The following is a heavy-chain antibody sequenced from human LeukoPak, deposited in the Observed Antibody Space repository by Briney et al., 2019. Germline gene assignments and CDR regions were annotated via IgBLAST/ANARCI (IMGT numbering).Heavy chain of an antibody. D-gene: IGHD3-22*01. CDR3: ARGPLYYYDSSSRSYYFDY. Sequence: SETLSLTCAVYGGSFSGYYWSWIRQPPGKGLEWIGEINHSGSTNHSPSLKSRVTISVDTSKNQFSLKLRSVTAVDTAVYYCARGPLYYYDSSSRSYYFDYWGQGTLVTVSS. CDR2: INHSGST. V-gene: IGHV4-34*01. J-gene: IGHJ4*02. CDR1: GGSFSGYY.